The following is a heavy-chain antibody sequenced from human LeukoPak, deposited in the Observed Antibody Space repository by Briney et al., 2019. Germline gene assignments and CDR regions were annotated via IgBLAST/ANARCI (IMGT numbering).Heavy chain of an antibody. CDR2: IYPGDSDT. Sequence: GESLKISCKGSGYSFTSYWIGWVRQMPGKGPEWMGIIYPGDSDTRYSPSFRGQVTISADKSISTAYLQWSSLKASDAAMYYCARLPYCGGDCYPNWFDPWGQGTLVTVSS. V-gene: IGHV5-51*01. CDR1: GYSFTSYW. J-gene: IGHJ5*02. CDR3: ARLPYCGGDCYPNWFDP. D-gene: IGHD2-21*02.